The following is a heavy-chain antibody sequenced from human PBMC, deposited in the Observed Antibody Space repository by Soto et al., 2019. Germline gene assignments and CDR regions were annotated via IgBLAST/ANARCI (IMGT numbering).Heavy chain of an antibody. D-gene: IGHD3-10*01. CDR3: AKNNYFGSGSSFYYYQADL. CDR1: GYXFSTNF. CDR2: IFPAGSDI. J-gene: IGHJ6*02. Sequence: EXLKSCCKSSGYXFSTNFLAWFRHVPGKGLELIGFIFPAGSDIRYNPSLQGQVTISVDKSIDTAYMQWSSLKASDTATFYCAKNNYFGSGSSFYYYQADLWGQGTTVTVSS. V-gene: IGHV5-51*01.